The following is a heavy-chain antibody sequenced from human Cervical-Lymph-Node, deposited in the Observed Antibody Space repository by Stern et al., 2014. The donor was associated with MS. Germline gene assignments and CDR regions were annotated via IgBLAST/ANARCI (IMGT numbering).Heavy chain of an antibody. CDR2: ISAYNGNA. D-gene: IGHD5-24*01. CDR3: ASGSLEGFDP. CDR1: GYTFTSLG. V-gene: IGHV1-18*01. Sequence: QVQLVESGGEVKKPGASVKVSCKASGYTFTSLGISWVRQAPGQGLEWMGWISAYNGNATYAQKLQGRVTLTTDTSTSTAYMELRSLTSDDTAAYYCASGSLEGFDPWGQGTLVTVSS. J-gene: IGHJ5*02.